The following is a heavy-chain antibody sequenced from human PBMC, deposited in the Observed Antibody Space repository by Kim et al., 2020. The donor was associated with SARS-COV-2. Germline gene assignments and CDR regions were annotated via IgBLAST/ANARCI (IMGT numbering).Heavy chain of an antibody. CDR2: T. V-gene: IGHV1-2*02. D-gene: IGHD3-22*01. CDR3: ARIDHSSGSDY. J-gene: IGHJ4*02. Sequence: TKNAQKFQDRVTMTRDTSNITVYMELTRLRSDDTAVYYCARIDHSSGSDYWGQGTLVTVSS.